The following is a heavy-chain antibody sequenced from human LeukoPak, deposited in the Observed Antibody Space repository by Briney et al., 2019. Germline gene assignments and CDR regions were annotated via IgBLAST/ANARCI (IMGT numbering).Heavy chain of an antibody. J-gene: IGHJ3*02. V-gene: IGHV4-59*01. D-gene: IGHD6-6*01. CDR3: ATTVIRSIAARPSAFDI. CDR2: IYYSGST. Sequence: PSETLSLTCTVSGGSISSYYWSWIRQPPGKGLEWIGYIYYSGSTNYNPSLKSRVTISVDTSKNQFSLKLSSVTAADTAVYYCATTVIRSIAARPSAFDIWGQGTMVTVSS. CDR1: GGSISSYY.